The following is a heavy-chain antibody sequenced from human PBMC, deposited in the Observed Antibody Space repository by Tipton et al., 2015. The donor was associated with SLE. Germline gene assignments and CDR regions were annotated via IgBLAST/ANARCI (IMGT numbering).Heavy chain of an antibody. D-gene: IGHD1-1*01. CDR3: ARGGPSGTLDYYYYYGMDV. CDR1: GGSISSSSYY. Sequence: TLSLTCTVSGGSISSSSYYWGWIRQPPGKGLEWIGSIYYSGSTYYNPSLKSRVTISVDTSKNQFSLKLSSVTAADTAVYYCARGGPSGTLDYYYYYGMDVWGQGTTVTVSS. J-gene: IGHJ6*02. CDR2: IYYSGST. V-gene: IGHV4-39*01.